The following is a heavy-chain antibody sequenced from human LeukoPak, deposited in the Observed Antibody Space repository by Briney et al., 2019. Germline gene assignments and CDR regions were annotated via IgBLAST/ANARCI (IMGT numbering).Heavy chain of an antibody. CDR2: IHNGGST. D-gene: IGHD2-15*01. J-gene: IGHJ3*02. CDR3: ARGGYCSGGSCHDAFDI. V-gene: IGHV4-39*07. Sequence: SETLSLTCTVSGGSISSSSHYWGWIRQPPGNGLEWIGNIHNGGSTYYNPSLENRVTMSVDTSKNQFSLKLSSVTAADTAVYYCARGGYCSGGSCHDAFDIWGQGTMVIVSS. CDR1: GGSISSSSHY.